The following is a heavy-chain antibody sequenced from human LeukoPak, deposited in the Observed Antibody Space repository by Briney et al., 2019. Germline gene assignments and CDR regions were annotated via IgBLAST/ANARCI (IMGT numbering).Heavy chain of an antibody. J-gene: IGHJ4*02. D-gene: IGHD3-22*01. CDR1: GYTFTSYD. CDR2: MSISNDIK. V-gene: IGHV1-8*01. CDR3: ARPRSAYYDSSGFYI. Sequence: ASVKVSCKASGYTFTSYDIHWVRQGTGQGLEWMGWMSISNDIKAIPQKCQGKVTMTRSTSMSTAYMELSSLRSEDTAVYYCARPRSAYYDSSGFYIWGQGSLVTVSS.